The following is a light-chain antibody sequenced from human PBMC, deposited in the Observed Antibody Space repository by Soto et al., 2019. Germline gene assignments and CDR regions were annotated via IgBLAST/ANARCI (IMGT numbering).Light chain of an antibody. J-gene: IGKJ2*02. Sequence: EVVLTQSPASLSLSPGERDTLSCRASRSVSTYLAWYQQQTGQAPRLLIYDASNRATGIPARFSGTGSGTDFTLTISSLEPEDFAVYYCQQRRNWPRTFGQVTRLEIK. CDR3: QQRRNWPRT. CDR1: RSVSTY. V-gene: IGKV3-11*01. CDR2: DAS.